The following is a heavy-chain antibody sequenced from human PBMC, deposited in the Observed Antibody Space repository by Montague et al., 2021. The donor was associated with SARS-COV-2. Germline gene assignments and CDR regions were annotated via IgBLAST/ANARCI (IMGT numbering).Heavy chain of an antibody. D-gene: IGHD2-15*01. J-gene: IGHJ6*02. Sequence: SETLSLTCAVYGGSFSGYYWSWIRQPPGRGLEWIGETNDSGRTNYNPSLKGRVTISVDTSKNRFSLRLSSVTTAETAVYCCARGYCSGSGCYYYYGMDVWGQGTTVTVSS. V-gene: IGHV4-34*01. CDR2: TNDSGRT. CDR3: ARGYCSGSGCYYYYGMDV. CDR1: GGSFSGYY.